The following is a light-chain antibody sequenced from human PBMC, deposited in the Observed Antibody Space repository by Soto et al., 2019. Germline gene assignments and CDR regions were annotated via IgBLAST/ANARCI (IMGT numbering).Light chain of an antibody. Sequence: DIQMTQSPSTLSASVGDRVTITCRASQFISTWLAWYQQKPGKAPKLLIYKASTLESGVPSRFSGSGSGTEFTLTISSLQPDDFATYYCQHFDSYPWTFGQGTKVDFK. CDR3: QHFDSYPWT. V-gene: IGKV1-5*03. J-gene: IGKJ1*01. CDR2: KAS. CDR1: QFISTW.